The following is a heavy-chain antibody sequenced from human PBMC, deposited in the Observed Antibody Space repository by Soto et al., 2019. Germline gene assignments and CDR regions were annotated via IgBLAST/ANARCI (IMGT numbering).Heavy chain of an antibody. CDR3: ARGEYRSSSRDYYYGMDA. CDR2: IYYSGST. D-gene: IGHD6-6*01. Sequence: TLSLTCTVSVGAISGAGYYWSWSRPHPAKGLEWIGYIYYSGSTYYHPSLKSRVTISVDTSKNQSSLQLSSVTAADPAVYYCARGEYRSSSRDYYYGMDAWGKGTTVTAPQ. V-gene: IGHV4-31*03. J-gene: IGHJ6*04. CDR1: VGAISGAGYY.